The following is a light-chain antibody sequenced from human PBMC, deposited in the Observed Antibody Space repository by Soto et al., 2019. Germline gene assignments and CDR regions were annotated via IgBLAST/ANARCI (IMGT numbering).Light chain of an antibody. J-gene: IGKJ1*01. CDR2: AAS. Sequence: DIQMTQSPSSLSASVGDRVTITCRASQSIVTYLKWYLQKPGKAPKLLIYAASNLQSGVPSRFSGSGSGTDFTLTISSLQPEDVASYFCQQSYSTPPWTVGQGPKVEIK. V-gene: IGKV1-39*01. CDR1: QSIVTY. CDR3: QQSYSTPPWT.